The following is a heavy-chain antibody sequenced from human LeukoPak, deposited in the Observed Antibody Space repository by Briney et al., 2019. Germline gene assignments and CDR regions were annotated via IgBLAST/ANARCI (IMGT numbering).Heavy chain of an antibody. V-gene: IGHV3-21*01. CDR3: ARAPATRRSP. D-gene: IGHD2-15*01. Sequence: PGGSLRLSCAASGFTFSSYSMNWVRQAPGKGLEWVSSISSSSSYIYYADSVKGRFTISRDNAKNSLYLQMNSLGAEDTAVYYCARAPATRRSPWGQGTLVTVSS. J-gene: IGHJ5*02. CDR1: GFTFSSYS. CDR2: ISSSSSYI.